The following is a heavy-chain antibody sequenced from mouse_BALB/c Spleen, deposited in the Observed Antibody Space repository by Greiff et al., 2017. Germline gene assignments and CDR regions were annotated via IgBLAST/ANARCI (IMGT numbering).Heavy chain of an antibody. D-gene: IGHD1-1*01. CDR2: ISNGGGST. CDR1: GFTFSSYT. J-gene: IGHJ2*01. V-gene: IGHV5-12-2*01. CDR3: ARHGSSFFDY. Sequence: EVQRVESGGGLVQPGGSLKLSCAASGFTFSSYTMSWVRQTPEKRLEWVAYISNGGGSTYYPDTVKGRFTISRDNAKNTLYLQMSSLKSEDTAMYYCARHGSSFFDYWGQGTTLTVSS.